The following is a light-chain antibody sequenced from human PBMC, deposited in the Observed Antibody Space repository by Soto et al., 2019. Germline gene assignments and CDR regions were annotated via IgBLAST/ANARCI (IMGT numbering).Light chain of an antibody. CDR1: SGHSSST. J-gene: IGLJ3*02. V-gene: IGLV4-60*03. CDR2: LEGSGSH. CDR3: ETWDSNTRV. Sequence: QSVLTQSSSASASLGSSVKLTCTLSSGHSSSTIAWHQQQPGKAPRYLMKLEGSGSHNRGSGVPDRFSGSSSGADRYLTISNLHSEDEAEYYCETWDSNTRVFGGGTKLTVL.